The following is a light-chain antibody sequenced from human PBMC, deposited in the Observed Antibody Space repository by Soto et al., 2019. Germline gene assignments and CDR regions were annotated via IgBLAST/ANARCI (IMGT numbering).Light chain of an antibody. CDR2: GAS. Sequence: EIVLTQSPGTLSLSPGERATLSCRASQSVSSTYLAWYQHKLGQAPRLLIYGASSKVSGIPDRFSGSGSGTDFTLTITRLEPEDFAVYYCQQYGSSPRSFGQGTKVEVK. J-gene: IGKJ1*01. CDR3: QQYGSSPRS. CDR1: QSVSSTY. V-gene: IGKV3-20*01.